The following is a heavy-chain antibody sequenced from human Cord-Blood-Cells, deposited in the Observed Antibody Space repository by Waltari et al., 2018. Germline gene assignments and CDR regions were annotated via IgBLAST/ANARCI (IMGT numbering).Heavy chain of an antibody. D-gene: IGHD2-2*01. CDR3: ARDRLKPHCSSTSCYYYYYGMDV. V-gene: IGHV1-69*12. J-gene: IGHJ6*02. Sequence: QVQLVQSGAEVKKPGSSVKVSCKASGGTFSSYAISWVRQAPGQGLEWMGGIIPIFGNTNYEQKLQGRVTITADESTSTAYMELSSLRSEDTAVYYCARDRLKPHCSSTSCYYYYYGMDVWGQGTTVTVSS. CDR1: GGTFSSYA. CDR2: IIPIFGNT.